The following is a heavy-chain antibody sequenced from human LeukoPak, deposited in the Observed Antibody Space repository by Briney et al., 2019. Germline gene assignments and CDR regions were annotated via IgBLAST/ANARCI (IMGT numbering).Heavy chain of an antibody. CDR3: ARVYSGYQGYYYYYMDV. V-gene: IGHV4-59*11. D-gene: IGHD5-12*01. Sequence: SETLSLTCTVSGGSISSHYWSWLRQPPGKGLEWIGYIYYSGSTNYNPSLKSRVTISVDTSKNQFSLKLSSVTAADTAVYYCARVYSGYQGYYYYYMDVWGKGTTVTVSS. J-gene: IGHJ6*03. CDR1: GGSISSHY. CDR2: IYYSGST.